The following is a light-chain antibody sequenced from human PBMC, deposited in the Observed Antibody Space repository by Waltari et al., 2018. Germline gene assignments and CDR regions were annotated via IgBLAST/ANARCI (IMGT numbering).Light chain of an antibody. CDR1: SSDLGYYNY. Sequence: QSALTQPPSASGSPGQSVTISCTGTSSDLGYYNYVSWYQPHPGKAPQLIIYEVSKRPSGVPDRFSGSKSGNTASLTVSGLQAEDEADYYCSSYAGSNMLFGGGTKLTVL. V-gene: IGLV2-8*01. CDR2: EVS. CDR3: SSYAGSNML. J-gene: IGLJ2*01.